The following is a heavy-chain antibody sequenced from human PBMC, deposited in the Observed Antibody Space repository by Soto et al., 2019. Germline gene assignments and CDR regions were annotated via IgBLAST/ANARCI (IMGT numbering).Heavy chain of an antibody. V-gene: IGHV5-51*01. CDR3: ARHRRRATVGATGLYYYYYGMDV. J-gene: IGHJ6*02. Sequence: PGESLKISCKGSGYSFTSYWIGWVRQMPGKGLEWMGIIYPGDSDTRYSPSFQGQVTISADKSISTAYLQWSSLKASDTAMYYCARHRRRATVGATGLYYYYYGMDVWGQGTTVTVSS. CDR2: IYPGDSDT. CDR1: GYSFTSYW. D-gene: IGHD1-26*01.